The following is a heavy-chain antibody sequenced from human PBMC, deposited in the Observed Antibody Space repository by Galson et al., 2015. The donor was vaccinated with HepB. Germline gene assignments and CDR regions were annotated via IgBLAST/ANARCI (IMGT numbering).Heavy chain of an antibody. D-gene: IGHD2-2*01. V-gene: IGHV3-30-3*01. CDR3: ARDLGIVVVPAPFGGQDYYGMDV. Sequence: SLRLSCAASGFTFSSYAMHWVRQAPGKGLEWVAVISYDGSNKYYADSVKGRFTISRDNSKNTLYLQMNSLRAEDTAVYYCARDLGIVVVPAPFGGQDYYGMDVWGQGTTVTVSS. J-gene: IGHJ6*02. CDR2: ISYDGSNK. CDR1: GFTFSSYA.